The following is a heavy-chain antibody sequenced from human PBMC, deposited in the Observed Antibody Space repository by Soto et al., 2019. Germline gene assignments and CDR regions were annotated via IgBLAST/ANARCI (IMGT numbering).Heavy chain of an antibody. V-gene: IGHV3-11*01. CDR2: ISSTGNTV. J-gene: IGHJ5*02. Sequence: QVQLVESGGGLVKPGGSLRLSCAASGLTFSDYYMSWIRQAPGKGLEWVSYISSTGNTVYYVDSVKGRFTISRDNAKNSLSLQMNSLRAGDTAVYYWARGRGSGKAVAGGWFDPWGPGTLVTVSS. CDR3: ARGRGSGKAVAGGWFDP. CDR1: GLTFSDYY. D-gene: IGHD6-19*01.